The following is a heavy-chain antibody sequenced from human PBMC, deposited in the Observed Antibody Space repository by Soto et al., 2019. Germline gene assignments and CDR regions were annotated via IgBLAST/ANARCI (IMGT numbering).Heavy chain of an antibody. CDR2: IYYSGST. CDR1: GGSISSGGYY. J-gene: IGHJ5*02. Sequence: SETLSLTCTVSGGSISSGGYYWSWIRQHPGKGLEWIGYIYYSGSTYYNPSLKSRVTISVDTSKNQFPLKLSSVTAADTAVYYCARAWIVVVPAAPYNWFDPWGKGTLDTSP. CDR3: ARAWIVVVPAAPYNWFDP. D-gene: IGHD2-2*01. V-gene: IGHV4-31*03.